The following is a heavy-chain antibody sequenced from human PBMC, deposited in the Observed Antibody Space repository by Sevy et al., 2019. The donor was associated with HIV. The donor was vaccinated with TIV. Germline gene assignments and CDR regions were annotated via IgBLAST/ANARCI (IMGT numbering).Heavy chain of an antibody. CDR1: GFTFGSYI. J-gene: IGHJ1*01. D-gene: IGHD2-2*01. CDR3: AKERSTGGH. Sequence: GGSLRLSRVASGFTFGSYIMSWVRQAPGKGLEYVAGISGSGDNTYYADSVKGRLTISRDNSKNTLFLQMNSLRAEDTGIYYCAKERSTGGHWGQGTLVTVSS. CDR2: ISGSGDNT. V-gene: IGHV3-23*01.